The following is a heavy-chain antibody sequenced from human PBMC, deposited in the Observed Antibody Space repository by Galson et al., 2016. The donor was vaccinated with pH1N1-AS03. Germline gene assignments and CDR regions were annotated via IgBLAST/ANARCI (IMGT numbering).Heavy chain of an antibody. CDR3: ARDPDPNNIGWYYFDN. D-gene: IGHD6-19*01. J-gene: IGHJ4*02. CDR1: GFTFSNYW. CDR2: IKSGGGDT. V-gene: IGHV3-74*01. Sequence: SLRLSCAASGFTFSNYWMHWVRQVPGRGLMWVSGIKSGGGDTRYADSVKGRFIISRDDAKNTLYLQMNSLRAEETALYYCARDPDPNNIGWYYFDNWGQGILVTVSS.